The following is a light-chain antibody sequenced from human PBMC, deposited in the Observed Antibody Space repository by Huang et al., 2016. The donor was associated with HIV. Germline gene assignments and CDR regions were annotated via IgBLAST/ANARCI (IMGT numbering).Light chain of an antibody. CDR1: QNINIY. CDR3: QHRSSWPPQIT. V-gene: IGKV3-11*01. J-gene: IGKJ5*01. Sequence: EIVLTQSPGTLYLSPGERATLSCRAHQNINIYLAWYQQKPGQAPRLLIYDASIRATGIPARFSGSGSGTDFTLTISSLKPEDFAIYYCQHRSSWPPQITFGQGTRLEIK. CDR2: DAS.